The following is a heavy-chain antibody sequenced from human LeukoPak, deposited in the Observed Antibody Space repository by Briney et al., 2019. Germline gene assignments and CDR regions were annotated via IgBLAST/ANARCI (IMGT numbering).Heavy chain of an antibody. CDR2: ISRSGGST. D-gene: IGHD3-22*01. CDR1: GFTLGTYD. J-gene: IGHJ4*02. V-gene: IGHV3-23*01. CDR3: AKDGVWHYDSSGYSHFDY. Sequence: TGGSLRLSCAASGFTLGTYDMYWVRQAPGKGLECVSSISRSGGSTYYADSVKGRFTISRDNSKNTLYLQMNSLRAEDTAVYYCAKDGVWHYDSSGYSHFDYWGQGTLVTVSS.